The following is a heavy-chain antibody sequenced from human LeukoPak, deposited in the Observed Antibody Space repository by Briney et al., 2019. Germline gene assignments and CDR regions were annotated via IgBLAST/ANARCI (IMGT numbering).Heavy chain of an antibody. D-gene: IGHD4-17*01. CDR3: AREKTTVTTTNAFDI. Sequence: KPSETLSLTCTVSGGSISSYYWSWIRQPPGKGLEWIGYIYYSGSTNYNPSLKSRVTISVDTSKNQFSLKLSSVTAADTAVYYCAREKTTVTTTNAFDIWGQGTMVTVSS. CDR2: IYYSGST. CDR1: GGSISSYY. V-gene: IGHV4-59*01. J-gene: IGHJ3*02.